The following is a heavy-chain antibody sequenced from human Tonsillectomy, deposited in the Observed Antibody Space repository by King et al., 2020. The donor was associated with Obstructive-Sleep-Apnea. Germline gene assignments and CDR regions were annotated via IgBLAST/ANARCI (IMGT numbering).Heavy chain of an antibody. V-gene: IGHV1-46*01. D-gene: IGHD6-19*01. Sequence: VQLVESGAEVKKPGASVKVSCKASGYTFTSYYMHWVRQAPGQGLEWVGIINPSGDSTTYAQKFQGRVTMTRDTSTCTVYMELSSLRSEDTAVYYCASGWIPDYWGQGTLVTVSS. CDR2: INPSGDST. CDR1: GYTFTSYY. J-gene: IGHJ4*02. CDR3: ASGWIPDY.